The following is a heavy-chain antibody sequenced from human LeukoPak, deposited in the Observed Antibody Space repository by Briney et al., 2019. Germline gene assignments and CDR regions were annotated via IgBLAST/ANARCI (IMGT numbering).Heavy chain of an antibody. D-gene: IGHD5-18*01. CDR3: ARVQRGYSYGPGDY. CDR2: ISSSGSST. V-gene: IGHV3-11*06. Sequence: PGGSLRLSCAASGFIFSDYYMSWIRQAPGKGLDWVSCISSSGSSTNYADSVRGRFTISRDNAKNSLYLQMNSLRAEDTAVYHCARVQRGYSYGPGDYWGQGTLVTVSS. J-gene: IGHJ4*02. CDR1: GFIFSDYY.